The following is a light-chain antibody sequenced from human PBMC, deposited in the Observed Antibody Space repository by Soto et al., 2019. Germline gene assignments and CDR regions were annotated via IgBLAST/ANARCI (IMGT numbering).Light chain of an antibody. V-gene: IGLV2-8*01. CDR1: SSDVGGYNY. CDR2: EVS. Sequence: QSVLTQPPSVSGSPGQSVTLSCTGTSSDVGGYNYVSWYQHHPGKAPKLIIYEVSKRPSGVPDRFSGSKSGNTASLTVSGLQADDEADYYCTSYAGSNSFLVFGGGTKVTVL. J-gene: IGLJ3*02. CDR3: TSYAGSNSFLV.